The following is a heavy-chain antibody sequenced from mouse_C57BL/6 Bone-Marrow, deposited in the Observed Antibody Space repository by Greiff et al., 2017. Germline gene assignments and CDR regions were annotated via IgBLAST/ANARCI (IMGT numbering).Heavy chain of an antibody. CDR3: ASHDGYYGDFDV. Sequence: QVQLQQSGAELVRPGASVKLSCKASGYTFTDYYINWVKQRPGQGLEWIARIYPGSGNTYYNEKFKGKATLTAEKSSSTAYMQLSSLTSEDSAVYFCASHDGYYGDFDVWGTGTTVTVSS. CDR2: IYPGSGNT. J-gene: IGHJ1*03. V-gene: IGHV1-76*01. D-gene: IGHD2-3*01. CDR1: GYTFTDYY.